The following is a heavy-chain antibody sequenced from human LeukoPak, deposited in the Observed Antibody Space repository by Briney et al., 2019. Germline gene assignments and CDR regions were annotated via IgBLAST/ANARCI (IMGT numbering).Heavy chain of an antibody. Sequence: SVKVSCKASGGTFSSYAISWVRQAPGQGLEWMGGIIPIFGTANYAQKSQGRVTITADESTSTAYMELSSLRSEDTAVYYCAREGRYCGGDCYYFDYWGQGTLVTVSS. V-gene: IGHV1-69*13. J-gene: IGHJ4*02. CDR3: AREGRYCGGDCYYFDY. CDR2: IIPIFGTA. D-gene: IGHD2-21*02. CDR1: GGTFSSYA.